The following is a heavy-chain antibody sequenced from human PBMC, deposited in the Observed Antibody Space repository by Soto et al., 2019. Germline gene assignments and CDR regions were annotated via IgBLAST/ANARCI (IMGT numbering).Heavy chain of an antibody. D-gene: IGHD2-15*01. Sequence: QVQLQESGPGLVKPSETLSLTCSISGGSLNNYYWSWIRQPPGKGLEWIGYIYYSGSTNYNPPLTRRVTMSGGTSKNQFSLQVTSVSAADTAGYDCARSAPRSCHWDLAGFDRWGQGTLVNVSS. J-gene: IGHJ5*02. CDR2: IYYSGST. CDR1: GGSLNNYY. CDR3: ARSAPRSCHWDLAGFDR. V-gene: IGHV4-59*01.